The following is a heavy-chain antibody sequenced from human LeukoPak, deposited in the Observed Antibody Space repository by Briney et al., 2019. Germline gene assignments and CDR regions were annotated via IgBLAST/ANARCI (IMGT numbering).Heavy chain of an antibody. V-gene: IGHV4-59*01. Sequence: PSETLSLTCTVSGGAINSYHWTWIRQPPGKGLEWIASIYYIGSPKYDPSLESRVTISVDTSKNQFSLKVNSLTAADTAVYYCARLRVGSSQRRESSFDIWGQGTMVTVSS. D-gene: IGHD6-25*01. CDR3: ARLRVGSSQRRESSFDI. J-gene: IGHJ3*02. CDR2: IYYIGSP. CDR1: GGAINSYH.